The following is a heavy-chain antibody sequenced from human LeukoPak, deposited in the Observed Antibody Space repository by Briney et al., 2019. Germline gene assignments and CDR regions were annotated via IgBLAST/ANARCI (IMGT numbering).Heavy chain of an antibody. J-gene: IGHJ4*02. V-gene: IGHV3-74*01. D-gene: IGHD4-17*01. CDR1: GFTFSTSW. CDR3: ARDLWDYGDYVFDY. Sequence: GGSLRLSCAASGFTFSTSWMHWVRQAPGKGLVWVSRINGDGSSTSYADSVKGRFTISRDNAKNTLYLQMNGLRAEDTAVYYCARDLWDYGDYVFDYWGQGTLVTVSS. CDR2: INGDGSST.